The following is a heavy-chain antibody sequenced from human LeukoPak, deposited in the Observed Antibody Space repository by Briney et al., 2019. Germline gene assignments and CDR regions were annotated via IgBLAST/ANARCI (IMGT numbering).Heavy chain of an antibody. CDR2: ISGSGGST. CDR1: GFTFSSYS. CDR3: AKEGQQWLVLFDY. V-gene: IGHV3-23*01. Sequence: GGSLRLSCAASGFTFSSYSMSWARQAPGKWPEWASAISGSGGSTYYAHSVKGRFTISRDNSKNPLYLQMNSLRAEDTAVYYCAKEGQQWLVLFDYWGQGTLVTVSS. D-gene: IGHD6-19*01. J-gene: IGHJ4*02.